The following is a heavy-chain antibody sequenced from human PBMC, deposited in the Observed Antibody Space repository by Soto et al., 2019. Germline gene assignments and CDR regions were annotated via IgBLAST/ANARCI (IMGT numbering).Heavy chain of an antibody. D-gene: IGHD6-13*01. J-gene: IGHJ6*02. Sequence: QVQLVQSGAEVKKPGSSVKVSCKASGGTFSSYAISWVRQAPGQGLEWMGGIIPIFGTANYAQKFQGRVTITADESTSTAYMELSSLRSEDTAVYYCARGGSSEDVFDYYYYGMDVWGQGTTVTVSS. CDR3: ARGGSSEDVFDYYYYGMDV. V-gene: IGHV1-69*01. CDR2: IIPIFGTA. CDR1: GGTFSSYA.